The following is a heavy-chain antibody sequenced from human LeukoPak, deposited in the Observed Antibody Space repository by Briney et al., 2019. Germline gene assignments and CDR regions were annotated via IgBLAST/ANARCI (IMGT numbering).Heavy chain of an antibody. CDR1: GFTFSSYE. CDR2: ISSSGSTI. J-gene: IGHJ4*01. CDR3: AKEVNDYGDHSFDY. V-gene: IGHV3-48*03. D-gene: IGHD4-17*01. Sequence: PGGSLRLSCAASGFTFSSYEMNWVRQAPGKGLEWVSYISSSGSTIYYADSVKGRFTISRDNAKNSLYLQMNSLRAEDTAVYYCAKEVNDYGDHSFDYWGHGTLVTVSS.